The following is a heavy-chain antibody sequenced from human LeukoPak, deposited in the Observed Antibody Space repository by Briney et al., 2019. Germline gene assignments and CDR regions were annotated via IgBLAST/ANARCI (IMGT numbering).Heavy chain of an antibody. D-gene: IGHD1-26*01. CDR1: GFTFSSYA. CDR3: ATGTQERLSGSYPRGYYFDY. J-gene: IGHJ4*02. CDR2: ISGSGGST. V-gene: IGHV3-23*01. Sequence: GGSLRLSCAASGFTFSSYAMSWVRQAPGKGLEWVSAISGSGGSTYYADSVKGRFTISRDNSKNTLYLQMNSLRAEDTAVYYCATGTQERLSGSYPRGYYFDYWGQGTLVTVSS.